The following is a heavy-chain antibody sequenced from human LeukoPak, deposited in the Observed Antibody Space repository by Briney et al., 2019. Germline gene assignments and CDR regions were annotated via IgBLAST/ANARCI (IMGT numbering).Heavy chain of an antibody. CDR3: AKDNYDFWSGYYTGIDY. CDR1: GFTFRSYS. V-gene: IGHV3-23*01. J-gene: IGHJ4*02. D-gene: IGHD3-3*01. Sequence: GGSLRLSCAASGFTFRSYSMNWVRQAPGKGLEWVSAISGSGGSTYYADSVKGRFTISRDNSKNALYLQMNSLRAEDTAVYYCAKDNYDFWSGYYTGIDYWGQGTLVTVSS. CDR2: ISGSGGST.